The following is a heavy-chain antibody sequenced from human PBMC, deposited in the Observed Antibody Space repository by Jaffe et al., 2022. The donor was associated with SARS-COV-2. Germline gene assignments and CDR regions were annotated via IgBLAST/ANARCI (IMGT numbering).Heavy chain of an antibody. Sequence: EVRLVESGGALIQPGGSLRLSCAASGFNVNTNYMSWVRQAPGKGLEWVSVMYTGGSTYYADSVKGRFTLSRDSSKNTLYLQMNNLRSEDTAVYFCVRSGSGRGSFYYYAMDVWGQGTTVTVSS. CDR1: GFNVNTNY. CDR2: MYTGGST. D-gene: IGHD6-19*01. V-gene: IGHV3-53*01. CDR3: VRSGSGRGSFYYYAMDV. J-gene: IGHJ6*02.